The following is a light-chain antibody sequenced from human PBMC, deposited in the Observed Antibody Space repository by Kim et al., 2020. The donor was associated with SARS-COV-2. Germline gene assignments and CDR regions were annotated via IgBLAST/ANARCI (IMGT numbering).Light chain of an antibody. CDR1: SGHSSYA. Sequence: QPVLTQSPSASASLGASVKLTCTLSSGHSSYAIAWHQQQSEKGPRYLTKLNSDGSHNKGDGIPDRFSGSSSGAERYLTISSLQSEDEADYYCQTWGTGIVVFGGGTQLTVL. V-gene: IGLV4-69*01. CDR2: LNSDGSH. J-gene: IGLJ2*01. CDR3: QTWGTGIVV.